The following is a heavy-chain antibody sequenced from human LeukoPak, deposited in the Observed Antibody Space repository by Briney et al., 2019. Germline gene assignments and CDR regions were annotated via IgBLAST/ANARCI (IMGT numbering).Heavy chain of an antibody. V-gene: IGHV5-51*01. CDR1: GCSFTSYW. Sequence: GESLQISCQGSGCSFTSYWMGWVRPMPGKGLEWMGIIHPGDSETRYSPSFQGQVTISADKSINTAYLQWSSLEASDTAMYYCAKQGGSGWSYYWGQGTLVTVSS. CDR3: AKQGGSGWSYY. CDR2: IHPGDSET. D-gene: IGHD6-19*01. J-gene: IGHJ4*02.